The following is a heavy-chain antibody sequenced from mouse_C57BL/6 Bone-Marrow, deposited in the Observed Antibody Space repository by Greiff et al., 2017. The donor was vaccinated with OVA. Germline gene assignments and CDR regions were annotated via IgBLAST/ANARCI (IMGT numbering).Heavy chain of an antibody. CDR2: IWSGGST. Sequence: VQLQQSGPGLVQPSQSLSITCTVSGFSLTSYGVHWVRQPPGKGLEWLGVIWSGGSTDYNAAFISRLSISKDNSKSQAFFKMNSLQADDTAIYYCANWNYGSPYAMDYWGQGTSVTVSS. J-gene: IGHJ4*01. V-gene: IGHV2-4*01. D-gene: IGHD1-1*01. CDR3: ANWNYGSPYAMDY. CDR1: GFSLTSYG.